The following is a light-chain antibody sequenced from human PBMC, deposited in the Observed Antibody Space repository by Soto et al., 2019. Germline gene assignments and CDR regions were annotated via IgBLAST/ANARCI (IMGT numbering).Light chain of an antibody. CDR2: KAS. J-gene: IGKJ1*01. CDR3: QQYNNYSPRR. V-gene: IGKV1-5*03. Sequence: DIQMTQSPSTLSASVGDRVTITCRASQSISSWLAWYQQKPGKAPKLLIYKASNLESGVPSRFSGSQTGTEFTPTTRGLKPVDFATNFCQQYNNYSPRRSGQGTRWKSN. CDR1: QSISSW.